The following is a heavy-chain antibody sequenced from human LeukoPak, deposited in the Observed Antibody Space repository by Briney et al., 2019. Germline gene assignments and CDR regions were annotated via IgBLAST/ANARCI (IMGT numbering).Heavy chain of an antibody. CDR3: ARESRDTALEWYFDL. CDR2: IYYSGST. J-gene: IGHJ2*01. D-gene: IGHD5-18*01. V-gene: IGHV4-59*01. Sequence: SETLSLTCTVSGGSISSYYWSWIRQPPGKGLEWIGYIYYSGSTNYNPSLKSRVTISVDTSKNQFSLKLSSVTAADTAVYYCARESRDTALEWYFDLWGRGTLVTVSS. CDR1: GGSISSYY.